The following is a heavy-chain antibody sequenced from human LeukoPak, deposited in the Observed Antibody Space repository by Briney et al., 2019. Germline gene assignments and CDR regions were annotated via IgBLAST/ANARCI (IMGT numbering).Heavy chain of an antibody. J-gene: IGHJ4*02. CDR1: GFTFSSYV. V-gene: IGHV3-23*01. CDR3: AKGSNWGSGYYFDF. CDR2: ITSSGSTT. Sequence: GGSLRLSCAASGFTFSSYVMGWVRQAPGKGLEWVSSITSSGSTTYYADSVKGRFTISRDNSENTLYLQMSSLRADETALCYCAKGSNWGSGYYFDFWGRGALVTVSS. D-gene: IGHD7-27*01.